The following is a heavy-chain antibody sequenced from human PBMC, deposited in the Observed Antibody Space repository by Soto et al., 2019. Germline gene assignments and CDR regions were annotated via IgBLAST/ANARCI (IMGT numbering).Heavy chain of an antibody. D-gene: IGHD3-10*01. CDR3: AKATTRGGRYYYYYSGMDV. Sequence: EVQLVESGGGLVQPGRSLRLSCAASGFTFDDYAMHWVRQAPGKGLEWVSGISWNSGSIGYADSVKGRFTISRDNAKNSLYLQMNSLRAEDTALYYCAKATTRGGRYYYYYSGMDVWGQGTTVTVSS. CDR1: GFTFDDYA. CDR2: ISWNSGSI. V-gene: IGHV3-9*01. J-gene: IGHJ6*02.